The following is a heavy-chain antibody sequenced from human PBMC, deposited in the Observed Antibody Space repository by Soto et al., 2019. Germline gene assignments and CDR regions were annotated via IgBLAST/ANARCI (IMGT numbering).Heavy chain of an antibody. V-gene: IGHV3-30-3*01. CDR2: ISYDGSNK. J-gene: IGHJ4*02. Sequence: QVQLVESGGGVVQPGRSLGLSCAASGFTFSNYAMHWVRQAPGKGLEWVAVISYDGSNKYYADSVKGRFTISRDNSKNPPYLQKNSLRSEDTAAYYWKRDKYSSGWHFEHWGQGTLVTVSS. CDR1: GFTFSNYA. D-gene: IGHD6-19*01. CDR3: KRDKYSSGWHFEH.